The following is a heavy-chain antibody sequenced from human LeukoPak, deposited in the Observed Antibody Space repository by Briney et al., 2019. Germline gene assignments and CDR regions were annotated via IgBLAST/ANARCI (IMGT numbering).Heavy chain of an antibody. CDR3: AKLLTGGYYSTLYYYGLDV. Sequence: GGSLRFSCVASGFTFSSYAMNWVRQAPGKGLEWVSGISGGADRTYYADSVRGRFTISRDNSKTRLSLQMNRVTAEDTAVYYCAKLLTGGYYSTLYYYGLDVWGQGTTVTVSS. CDR2: ISGGADRT. D-gene: IGHD2-8*02. CDR1: GFTFSSYA. J-gene: IGHJ6*02. V-gene: IGHV3-23*01.